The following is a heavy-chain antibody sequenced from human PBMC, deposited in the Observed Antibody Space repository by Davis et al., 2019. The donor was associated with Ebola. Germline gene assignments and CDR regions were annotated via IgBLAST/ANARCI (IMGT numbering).Heavy chain of an antibody. Sequence: GGSLRLSCAASGFTFSDYYMSWIRQAPGKGLEWVSYITSSGSTIYYADSVKGRFTISRDNAKNSLYLQMNSLRAEDTAVYYCASNTWYYYGMDVWGQGTTVTVSS. J-gene: IGHJ6*02. CDR1: GFTFSDYY. V-gene: IGHV3-11*01. CDR2: ITSSGSTI. CDR3: ASNTWYYYGMDV. D-gene: IGHD3-16*01.